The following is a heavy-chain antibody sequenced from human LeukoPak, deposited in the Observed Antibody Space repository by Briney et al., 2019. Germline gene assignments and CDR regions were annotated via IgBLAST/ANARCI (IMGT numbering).Heavy chain of an antibody. D-gene: IGHD6-6*01. Sequence: GGSLRLSCAASGFTVSSNYMSWVRQAPGKGLEWVSVIYSGGSTYYADSVKGRFTISRDNSKNTLYLQMNSLRAEDTAVYYCARGYSSSPFDYWGQGTLVTVSS. CDR1: GFTVSSNY. CDR2: IYSGGST. J-gene: IGHJ4*02. CDR3: ARGYSSSPFDY. V-gene: IGHV3-53*01.